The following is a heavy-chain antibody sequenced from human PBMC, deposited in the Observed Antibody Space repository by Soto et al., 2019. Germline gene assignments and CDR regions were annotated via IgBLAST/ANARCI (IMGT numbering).Heavy chain of an antibody. D-gene: IGHD6-19*01. J-gene: IGHJ4*02. V-gene: IGHV3-30*18. CDR2: ISFDGSDK. CDR1: VFAFSSCA. CDR3: AKSVPPGGYSRGWSVGIVVL. Sequence: VGSLRLSCASSVFAFSSCAMHCVRHTPGKWLEWLALISFDGSDKYYADSVKGRFNISRDTSTNTLNLQMNSLRPEDTGVYYCAKSVPPGGYSRGWSVGIVVLWGQGTLVSVS.